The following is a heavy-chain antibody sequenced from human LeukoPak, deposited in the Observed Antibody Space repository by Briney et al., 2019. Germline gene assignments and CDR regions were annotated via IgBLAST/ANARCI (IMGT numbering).Heavy chain of an antibody. Sequence: GGSLRLSWAASGFTFSSDAMSWVRQAPGKGLEWVSAVTASAGNTYYADSVKGRFTISRDNSKNTPYLKVNSLRAEDPAVYYCARERARYDLLNWFDPWGQGTLVTVSS. V-gene: IGHV3-23*01. CDR3: ARERARYDLLNWFDP. CDR2: VTASAGNT. D-gene: IGHD5-12*01. CDR1: GFTFSSDA. J-gene: IGHJ5*02.